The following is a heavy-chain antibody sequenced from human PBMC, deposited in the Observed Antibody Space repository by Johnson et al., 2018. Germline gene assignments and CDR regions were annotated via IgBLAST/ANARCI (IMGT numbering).Heavy chain of an antibody. V-gene: IGHV3-13*01. CDR3: TRLSDCRSGSCARGYDRDV. CDR2: IGTAADT. Sequence: VQLVESGGGLVQPGGSLRLSCAASGFTFSKYDLHWVRRVTGKGLEWVSAIGTAADTFYSGSVKGRFTVSRENAKNSLYLQMNSLRVGDTAVYYCTRLSDCRSGSCARGYDRDVGGQGTTVTVSS. D-gene: IGHD2-15*01. J-gene: IGHJ6*02. CDR1: GFTFSKYD.